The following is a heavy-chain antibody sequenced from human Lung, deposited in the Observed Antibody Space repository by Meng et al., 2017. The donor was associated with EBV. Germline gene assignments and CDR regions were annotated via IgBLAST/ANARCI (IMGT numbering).Heavy chain of an antibody. CDR2: ISAYNGNT. V-gene: IGHV1-18*01. D-gene: IGHD1-26*01. CDR3: ARVEVGMTSVDY. CDR1: GYTFTNYG. Sequence: QPVQPGGDVKKPGTAVTVSYNASGYTFTNYGITVVRQAPGQGLEWMGVISAYNGNTNYAQTLQGRLTMTTDTSTSTAYMELMSLISDDTAVYYCARVEVGMTSVDYWGQGTLVTVSS. J-gene: IGHJ4*02.